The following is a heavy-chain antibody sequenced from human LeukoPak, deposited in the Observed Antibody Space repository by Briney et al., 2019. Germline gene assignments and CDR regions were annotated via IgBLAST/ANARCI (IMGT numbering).Heavy chain of an antibody. CDR2: IYYSGST. CDR1: GGSFSGYY. V-gene: IGHV4-30-4*01. J-gene: IGHJ4*02. D-gene: IGHD2-2*03. Sequence: KPSETLSLTCAVYGGSFSGYYWSWIRQPPGKGLEWIGYIYYSGSTYYNPSLKSRVTISVDTSKNQFSLKLSSVTAADTAVYYCARAGGYCSSASCYPYYFDYWGQGTLVTVSS. CDR3: ARAGGYCSSASCYPYYFDY.